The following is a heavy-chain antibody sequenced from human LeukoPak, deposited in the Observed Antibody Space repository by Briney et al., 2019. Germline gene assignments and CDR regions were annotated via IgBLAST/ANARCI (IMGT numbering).Heavy chain of an antibody. CDR2: ISSSSSYI. CDR1: GFTFSSSS. CDR3: ARDIGAGAVAGEIDY. J-gene: IGHJ4*02. Sequence: GGSLRLSCAASGFTFSSSSMNWVRQAPGKGLEWVSSISSSSSYIYYADSVKGRFTISRDNAKNSLYLQMNSLRAEDTAVYYCARDIGAGAVAGEIDYWGQGTLVTVSS. D-gene: IGHD6-19*01. V-gene: IGHV3-21*01.